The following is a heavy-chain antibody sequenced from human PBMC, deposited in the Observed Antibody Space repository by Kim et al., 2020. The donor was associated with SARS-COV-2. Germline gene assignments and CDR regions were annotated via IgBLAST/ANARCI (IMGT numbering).Heavy chain of an antibody. Sequence: SETLSLTCTVSGGSVSSGSYYWSWIRQPPGKGLEWIGYIYYSGSTNYNPSLKSRVTISVDTSKNQFSLKLSSVTAADTAVYYCAGGRGDTVVVVAATPPSFDYWSQGTLVTVSS. CDR1: GGSVSSGSYY. J-gene: IGHJ4*02. D-gene: IGHD2-15*01. CDR3: AGGRGDTVVVVAATPPSFDY. V-gene: IGHV4-61*01. CDR2: IYYSGST.